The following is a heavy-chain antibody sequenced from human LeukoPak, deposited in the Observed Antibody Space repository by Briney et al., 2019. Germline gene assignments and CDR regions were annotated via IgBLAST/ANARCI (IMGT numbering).Heavy chain of an antibody. CDR3: AKDWGEYFDYVWGSFTSFDS. CDR2: ISANGINT. CDR1: GFSFSIYG. J-gene: IGHJ4*02. D-gene: IGHD3-16*01. Sequence: GGSLRLSCAASGFSFSIYGMSWVRQAPGKGLHWLSAISANGINTYYADSVKGRFTISRDNSKSTLYLQMNSLRAEDTAVYYCAKDWGEYFDYVWGSFTSFDSWGQGTLVTVSS. V-gene: IGHV3-23*01.